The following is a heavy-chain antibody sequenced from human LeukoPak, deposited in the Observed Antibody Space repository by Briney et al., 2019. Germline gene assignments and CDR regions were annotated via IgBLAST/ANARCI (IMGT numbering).Heavy chain of an antibody. D-gene: IGHD6-19*01. CDR1: GYTFTSYD. Sequence: ASVKVSCKASGYTFTSYDINWVRQATGQGLEWMEWMNPKSGNTGYAQKFQGRVTITRNTSISTAYMEVSSLRYEDTAVYYCARRAVDNSYYYYMDVWGKGTTVTVSS. CDR2: MNPKSGNT. CDR3: ARRAVDNSYYYYMDV. J-gene: IGHJ6*03. V-gene: IGHV1-8*03.